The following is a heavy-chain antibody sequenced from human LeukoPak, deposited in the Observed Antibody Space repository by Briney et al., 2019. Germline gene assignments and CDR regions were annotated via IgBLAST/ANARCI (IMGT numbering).Heavy chain of an antibody. CDR2: INPNSGGT. CDR3: AIGYSGYDHALFDY. V-gene: IGHV1-2*04. Sequence: ASVTVSCTASGYTFTGYYIHWVRQAPGQGLEWMGWINPNSGGTNYAQKFQGWVTMTRDTPITTAYMELSRLRSDDTAVYYCAIGYSGYDHALFDYWGQGTLVTVSS. J-gene: IGHJ4*02. CDR1: GYTFTGYY. D-gene: IGHD5-12*01.